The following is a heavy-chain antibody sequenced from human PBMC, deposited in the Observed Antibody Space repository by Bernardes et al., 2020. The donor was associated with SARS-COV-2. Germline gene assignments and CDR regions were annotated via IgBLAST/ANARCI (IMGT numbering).Heavy chain of an antibody. CDR2: IFSGGST. Sequence: GGSLRLSCAASGFIVTSKYMSWVRQAPGKGLEWVSLIFSGGSTYYAASVKGRFTISRDISNNTLYLQMNSLRVEDTAVYYCARDAPMVRGADIHFYNDVDVWGQGTTVTVSS. D-gene: IGHD3-10*01. V-gene: IGHV3-66*01. J-gene: IGHJ6*02. CDR1: GFIVTSKY. CDR3: ARDAPMVRGADIHFYNDVDV.